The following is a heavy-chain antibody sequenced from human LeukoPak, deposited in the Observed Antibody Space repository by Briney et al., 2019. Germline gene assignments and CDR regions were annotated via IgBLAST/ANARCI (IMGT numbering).Heavy chain of an antibody. V-gene: IGHV4-34*01. CDR2: INHSGST. J-gene: IGHJ4*02. D-gene: IGHD5-18*01. Sequence: SETLSLTCAVYGGSFSGYYWSWIRQPSGKGLEWIGEINHSGSTNYNPSLKSRVTISVDTSKNQFSLKLSSVTAADTAVYYCARDRGGYTYSHDYWGQGTLVTVSS. CDR3: ARDRGGYTYSHDY. CDR1: GGSFSGYY.